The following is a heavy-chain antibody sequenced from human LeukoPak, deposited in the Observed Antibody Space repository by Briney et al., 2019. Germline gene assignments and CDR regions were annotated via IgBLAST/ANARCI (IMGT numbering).Heavy chain of an antibody. CDR1: GYTFTGYY. V-gene: IGHV1-2*02. Sequence: ASVKVSCKASGYTFTGYYMHWVRQAPGQGLEWMGWINPNSGGTNYAQKFQGRVTMTRDTSISTAYMELSRLRSDDTAVYYCARDYDSSGYYGAWYYYGMDVWGQGTTVTASS. CDR3: ARDYDSSGYYGAWYYYGMDV. J-gene: IGHJ6*02. CDR2: INPNSGGT. D-gene: IGHD3-22*01.